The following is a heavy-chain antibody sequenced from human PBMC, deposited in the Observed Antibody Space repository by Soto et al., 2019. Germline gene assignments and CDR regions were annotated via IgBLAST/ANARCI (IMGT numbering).Heavy chain of an antibody. D-gene: IGHD6-19*01. CDR2: ISYDGSNK. CDR3: ARAEESIAVAGNDY. CDR1: GFTFSSYA. Sequence: GGSLRLSCAASGFTFSSYAMHWVRQAPGKGLEWVAVISYDGSNKYYADSVKGRFTISRDNSKNTLYLQMNSLRAEDTAVYYCARAEESIAVAGNDYWGQGTLVTVSS. V-gene: IGHV3-30-3*01. J-gene: IGHJ4*02.